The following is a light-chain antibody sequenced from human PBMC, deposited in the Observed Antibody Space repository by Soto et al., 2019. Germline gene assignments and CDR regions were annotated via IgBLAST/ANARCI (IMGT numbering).Light chain of an antibody. J-gene: IGLJ3*02. CDR2: EVT. V-gene: IGLV2-14*01. CDR3: CSFRSSNRIWV. CDR1: SGDVGAYE. Sequence: QSALTQPASVSGPPGQSITISCTGTSGDVGAYEVSWYQQYPGKVPKLIIYEVTNRPSGVSSRFSASRSGNTASLTISGLQTEDEANYYCCSFRSSNRIWVFGGGTKLTVL.